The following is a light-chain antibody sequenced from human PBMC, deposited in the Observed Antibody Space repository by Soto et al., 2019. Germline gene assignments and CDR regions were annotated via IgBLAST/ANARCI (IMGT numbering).Light chain of an antibody. V-gene: IGKV3-15*01. CDR1: QSVSSN. CDR3: QQYKSYSPYT. J-gene: IGKJ2*01. Sequence: EIVMTQSPATLSVSPGKRATLSCRASQSVSSNLAWYQHKPGQAPRLLFYGASIRATGVPARFSGSGSGTEFTLTITSLQSEDFAVYYCQQYKSYSPYTFGQGTKLEIK. CDR2: GAS.